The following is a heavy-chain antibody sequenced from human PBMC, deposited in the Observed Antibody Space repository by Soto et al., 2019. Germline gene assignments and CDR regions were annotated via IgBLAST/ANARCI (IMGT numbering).Heavy chain of an antibody. D-gene: IGHD6-13*01. Sequence: PGESLKISCKGSGYSFTSYWISWVRQMPGKGLEWMGRIDPSDSYTNYSPSFQGHVTISADKSISTAYLQWSSLEASDTAMYYCARHQGAAAGVDYWGQGTLVTVSS. J-gene: IGHJ4*02. CDR2: IDPSDSYT. CDR3: ARHQGAAAGVDY. V-gene: IGHV5-10-1*01. CDR1: GYSFTSYW.